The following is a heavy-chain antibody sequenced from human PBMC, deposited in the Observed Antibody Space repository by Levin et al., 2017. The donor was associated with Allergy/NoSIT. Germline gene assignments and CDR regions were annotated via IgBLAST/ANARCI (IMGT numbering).Heavy chain of an antibody. CDR1: GFTISSNY. CDR3: ASRSEQQLVVY. CDR2: IYSGGST. Sequence: GGSLRLSCAASGFTISSNYMSWVRQAPGKGLEWVSVIYSGGSTYYADSVKGRFTISRDNSKNTLYLQMNSLRAEDTAVYYCASRSEQQLVVYWGQGTLVTVSS. J-gene: IGHJ4*02. V-gene: IGHV3-53*01. D-gene: IGHD6-13*01.